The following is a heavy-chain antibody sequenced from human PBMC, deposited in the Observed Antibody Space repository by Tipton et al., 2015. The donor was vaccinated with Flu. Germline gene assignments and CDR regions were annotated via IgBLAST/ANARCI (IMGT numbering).Heavy chain of an antibody. Sequence: QLVQSGAEVKKPGESLKISCKGSGYNFSSYWIGWVRQSHGKGLEWMGIIYPGDSDTRYSPSFQGQVTMSADKSIDTAYLQWSSLKASDTAMYYCARRPGYSYGHFDYWGQGTLVTVSS. CDR2: IYPGDSDT. D-gene: IGHD5-18*01. V-gene: IGHV5-51*01. CDR1: GYNFSSYW. CDR3: ARRPGYSYGHFDY. J-gene: IGHJ4*02.